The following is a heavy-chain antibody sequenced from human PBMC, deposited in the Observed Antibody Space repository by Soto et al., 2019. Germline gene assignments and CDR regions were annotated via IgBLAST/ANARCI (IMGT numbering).Heavy chain of an antibody. CDR2: IIPIFGTA. CDR1: GGTFSSYA. Sequence: GASVKVSCKASGGTFSSYAISWVRQAPGQGLEWMGGIIPIFGTANYAQKFQGRVTITADESTSTAYMELSSLRSEDTAVYYCARSSGLPPRADAFDIWGQGTMVTVSS. D-gene: IGHD6-19*01. V-gene: IGHV1-69*13. CDR3: ARSSGLPPRADAFDI. J-gene: IGHJ3*02.